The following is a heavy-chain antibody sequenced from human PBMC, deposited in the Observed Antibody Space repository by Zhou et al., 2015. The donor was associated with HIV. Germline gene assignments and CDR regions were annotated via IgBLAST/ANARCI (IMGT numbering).Heavy chain of an antibody. CDR2: IIPIVGTV. V-gene: IGHV1-69*06. CDR3: ARERGGAARPGWRYFDL. D-gene: IGHD6-6*01. CDR1: GGTFSSDG. Sequence: QVQLVQSGAEVKKPGSSVKVSCKASGGTFSSDGITWVRQAPRQGLEWMGGIIPIVGTVAYAQKFQGRVTFTADRSTSTAYMELRRLTSEDTAMYYCARERGGAARPGWRYFDLWGLGTLVIVSS. J-gene: IGHJ2*01.